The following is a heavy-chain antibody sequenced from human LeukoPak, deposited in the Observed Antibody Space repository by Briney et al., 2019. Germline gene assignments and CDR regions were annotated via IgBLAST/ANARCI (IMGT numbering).Heavy chain of an antibody. Sequence: SETLSLTCTVSGGSISSYYWSWIRQPPGKGLEWIGYINYSGSTYYNPSLKSRVTISVDTSKNQFSLKLSSVTAADTAVYYCARDDLGVPAASVWGQGTLVTVSS. CDR1: GGSISSYY. D-gene: IGHD2-2*01. J-gene: IGHJ4*02. CDR3: ARDDLGVPAASV. V-gene: IGHV4-59*06. CDR2: INYSGST.